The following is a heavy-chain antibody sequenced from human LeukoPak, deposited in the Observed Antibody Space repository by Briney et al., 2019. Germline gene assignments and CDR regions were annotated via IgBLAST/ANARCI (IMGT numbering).Heavy chain of an antibody. CDR2: IYSGGNT. Sequence: GGSLRLSCAASGFTVSSNYMSWVRQAPGKGLEWVSVIYSGGNTYYADSVKGRFTISRDNSKNTLYLQMNSLRAEDTAVYYCAGTMLVVVVNAFDIWGQGTMVTVSS. V-gene: IGHV3-53*01. J-gene: IGHJ3*02. D-gene: IGHD3-22*01. CDR1: GFTVSSNY. CDR3: AGTMLVVVVNAFDI.